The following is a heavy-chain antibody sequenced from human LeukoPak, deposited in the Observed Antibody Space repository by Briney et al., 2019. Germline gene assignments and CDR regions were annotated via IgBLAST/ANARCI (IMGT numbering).Heavy chain of an antibody. V-gene: IGHV1-18*01. Sequence: ASVKVSCKASGYTFTSYGISWVLQAPGQGLEWMGWISDYNGNTNYAQKLQGRVTMTTDTSTSTAYMELRSLRSDDTAVYYRQRTAYDILTGQSMDVWGQGTTVTVSS. J-gene: IGHJ6*02. CDR2: ISDYNGNT. D-gene: IGHD3-9*01. CDR3: QRTAYDILTGQSMDV. CDR1: GYTFTSYG.